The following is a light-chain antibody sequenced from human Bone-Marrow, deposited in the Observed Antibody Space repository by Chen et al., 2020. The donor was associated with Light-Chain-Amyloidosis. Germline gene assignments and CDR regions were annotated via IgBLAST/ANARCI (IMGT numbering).Light chain of an antibody. V-gene: IGLV3-25*03. CDR3: QSADSSGTYEVI. J-gene: IGLJ2*01. Sequence: SYELTQPPSVSVSTGQTARITCSGDDLPTKYAYWYQQTPGQAPVLVIHRDTERPSGISERFSGSSSGTTATLTISGVQAEDEADYHCQSADSSGTYEVIFGGGTKLTVL. CDR2: RDT. CDR1: DLPTKY.